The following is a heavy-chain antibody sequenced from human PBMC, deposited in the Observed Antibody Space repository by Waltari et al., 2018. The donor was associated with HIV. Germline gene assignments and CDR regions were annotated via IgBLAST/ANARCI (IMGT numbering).Heavy chain of an antibody. CDR2: IYHSGST. V-gene: IGHV4-38-2*01. Sequence: QVQLQESGPGLVKPSEPLSLTCAVSGYSISSGYYWGWIRPPPGKGLEWTGSIYHSGSTYYNPSLKSRVTISVDTSKNQFSLKLSSVTAADTAVYYCARVAYDSSGYYYGRGLLDYWGQGTLVTVSS. CDR3: ARVAYDSSGYYYGRGLLDY. J-gene: IGHJ4*02. CDR1: GYSISSGYY. D-gene: IGHD3-22*01.